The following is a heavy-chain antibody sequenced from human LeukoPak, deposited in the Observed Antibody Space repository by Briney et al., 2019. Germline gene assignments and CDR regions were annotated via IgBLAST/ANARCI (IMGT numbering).Heavy chain of an antibody. D-gene: IGHD5-24*01. CDR2: INPSGGST. J-gene: IGHJ4*02. V-gene: IGHV1-46*01. CDR1: GDTFTGYN. Sequence: ASVKVSCKAFGDTFTGYNMHWVRQAPGQGLEWMGIINPSGGSTSYAQKFQGRVTMTRDTSTSTVYMELSSLRSEDTAVYYCARESRLQKPRQLELGYWGQGTLVTVSS. CDR3: ARESRLQKPRQLELGY.